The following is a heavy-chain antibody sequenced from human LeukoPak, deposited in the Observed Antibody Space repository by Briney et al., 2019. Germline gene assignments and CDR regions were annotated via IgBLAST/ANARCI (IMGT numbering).Heavy chain of an antibody. Sequence: SETLSLTCTVSGGSISTFYWSWIRQSPGKGLECIGYIYNNATTNYNPSIKSRVTMSVDTSKKQISLKLTSVTSADTAMYYCARGRAAAYYFDSWGQGTQVTISS. CDR3: ARGRAAAYYFDS. J-gene: IGHJ4*02. CDR2: IYNNATT. D-gene: IGHD6-13*01. CDR1: GGSISTFY. V-gene: IGHV4-59*01.